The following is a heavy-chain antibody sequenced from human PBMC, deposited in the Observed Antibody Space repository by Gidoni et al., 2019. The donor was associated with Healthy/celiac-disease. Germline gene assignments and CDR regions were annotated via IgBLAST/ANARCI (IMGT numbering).Heavy chain of an antibody. CDR1: GYTFTTSY. V-gene: IGHV1-46*01. J-gene: IGHJ5*02. D-gene: IGHD5-18*01. CDR2: INPSGGST. Sequence: QVQLVQSGAEVKKPGASVKVSCKASGYTFTTSYMHWVRQAPGQGLEWMGIINPSGGSTSYAQKFQGRVTMTRDTSTSTVYMELSSLRSEDTAVYYCARDSYGDTAMVYNWFDPWGQGTLVTVSS. CDR3: ARDSYGDTAMVYNWFDP.